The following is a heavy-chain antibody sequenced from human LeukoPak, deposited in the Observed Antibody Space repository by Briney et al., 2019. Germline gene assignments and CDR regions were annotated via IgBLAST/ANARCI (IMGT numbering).Heavy chain of an antibody. D-gene: IGHD4-17*01. CDR2: TSGSGGNT. J-gene: IGHJ4*02. CDR1: GVTFSSYA. V-gene: IGHV3-23*01. CDR3: AKGRNEDGDAALNY. Sequence: GGSLRLSCAASGVTFSSYAMSWVRQAPGKGLEWVSSTSGSGGNTFYADSVKGRFTISRDNSKNTLYLQMNSLRAEDTAAYHCAKGRNEDGDAALNYWGQGTLVTVSS.